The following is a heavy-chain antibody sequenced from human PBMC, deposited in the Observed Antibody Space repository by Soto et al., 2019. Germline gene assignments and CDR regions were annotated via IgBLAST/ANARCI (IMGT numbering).Heavy chain of an antibody. D-gene: IGHD2-15*01. Sequence: SETLSLTCAVYGGSFSGYYWSWIRQPPGKGLEWIGEINHSGSTNYNPSLKSRVTISVDTSKNQFSLKLSSVTAADTAVYYCARGGGYCSGGSCPSGYMDVWGKGTTVTVSS. J-gene: IGHJ6*03. V-gene: IGHV4-34*01. CDR1: GGSFSGYY. CDR2: INHSGST. CDR3: ARGGGYCSGGSCPSGYMDV.